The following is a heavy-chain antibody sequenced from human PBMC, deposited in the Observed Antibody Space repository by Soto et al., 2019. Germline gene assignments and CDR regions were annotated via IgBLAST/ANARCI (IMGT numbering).Heavy chain of an antibody. CDR2: IYSGGST. V-gene: IGHV3-66*01. CDR3: AKYYYGSGSIRAFDI. D-gene: IGHD3-10*01. Sequence: GGSLRLSCAASGFTVSSNYMSWVRQAPGKGLEWVSVIYSGGSTYYADSVKGRFTISRDNSKNTLYLQMNSLRAEDTAVYYCAKYYYGSGSIRAFDIWGQGTMVTVSS. CDR1: GFTVSSNY. J-gene: IGHJ3*02.